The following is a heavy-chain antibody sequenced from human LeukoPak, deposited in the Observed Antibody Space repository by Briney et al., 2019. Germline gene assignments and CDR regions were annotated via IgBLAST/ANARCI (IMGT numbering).Heavy chain of an antibody. Sequence: SETLSLTCAVYGGSFSGYYWSWIRQPPGKGLEWMGEINHSGSTNYNPSLKSRVTISVDTSKNQFSLKLSSVTAADTAVYYCARSTSRGYYYDSSGYYSLWGQGTLVTVSS. CDR1: GGSFSGYY. CDR3: ARSTSRGYYYDSSGYYSL. D-gene: IGHD3-22*01. J-gene: IGHJ4*02. V-gene: IGHV4-34*01. CDR2: INHSGST.